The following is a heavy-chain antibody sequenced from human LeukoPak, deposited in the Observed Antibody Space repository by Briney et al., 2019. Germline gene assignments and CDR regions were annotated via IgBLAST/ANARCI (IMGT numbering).Heavy chain of an antibody. CDR1: GYTLTELS. V-gene: IGHV1-24*01. D-gene: IGHD2-2*01. CDR3: ATDVYCSSTSCPGDY. CDR2: FDPEDGET. Sequence: ASVKVSCKVSGYTLTELSMHWVRQAPGKGLEWMGGFDPEDGETIYAQKFQGRVTMTEDTSTDTAYMELSSLRSEDTAVYYCATDVYCSSTSCPGDYWGQGTLVTVSS. J-gene: IGHJ4*02.